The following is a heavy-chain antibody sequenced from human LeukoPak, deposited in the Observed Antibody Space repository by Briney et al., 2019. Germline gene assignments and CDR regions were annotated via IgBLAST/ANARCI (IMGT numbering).Heavy chain of an antibody. Sequence: PSETLSLTCTVSGGSISSSSYYWGWIRQPPGKGLEWIGSIYYSGSTYYNPSLRSRVTISVDTSKNQFSLKLSSVTAADTAVYYCASLNRYYGTSDSRYYYYYGMDVWGQGTTVTVSS. V-gene: IGHV4-39*01. CDR1: GGSISSSSYY. D-gene: IGHD3-3*01. J-gene: IGHJ6*02. CDR2: IYYSGST. CDR3: ASLNRYYGTSDSRYYYYYGMDV.